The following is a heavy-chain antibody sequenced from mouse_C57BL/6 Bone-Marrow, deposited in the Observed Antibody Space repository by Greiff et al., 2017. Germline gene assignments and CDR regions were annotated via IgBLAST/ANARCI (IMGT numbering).Heavy chain of an antibody. D-gene: IGHD2-2*01. Sequence: QVQLKQSGAELVRPGTSVKVSCKASGYAFTNYLIEWVKQRPGQGLEWIGVINPGSGGTNYNEKFKGKATLTADKSSSTAYMQLSSLTSEDSAVYCCARGGLRRRDWYFDVWGTGTTVTVSS. J-gene: IGHJ1*03. V-gene: IGHV1-54*01. CDR1: GYAFTNYL. CDR3: ARGGLRRRDWYFDV. CDR2: INPGSGGT.